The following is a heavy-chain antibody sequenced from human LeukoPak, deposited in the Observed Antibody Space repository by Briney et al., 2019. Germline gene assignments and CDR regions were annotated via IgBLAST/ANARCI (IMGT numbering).Heavy chain of an antibody. D-gene: IGHD6-19*01. V-gene: IGHV3-48*03. CDR2: ISSSGSTI. CDR1: GFTFSSYE. Sequence: GRSLRLSCAASGFTFSSYEMNWVRQAPGKGLEWVSYISSSGSTIYYADSVKGRFTISRDNAKNSLYLQMNSLRAEDTAVYYCARDLAVAEGDYWGQGTLVTVSS. J-gene: IGHJ4*02. CDR3: ARDLAVAEGDY.